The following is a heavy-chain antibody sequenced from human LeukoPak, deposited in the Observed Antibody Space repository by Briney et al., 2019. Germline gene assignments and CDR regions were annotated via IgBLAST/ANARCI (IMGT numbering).Heavy chain of an antibody. CDR2: IHSDEIRT. V-gene: IGHV3-74*01. Sequence: GGSLRLSCAASGFTFSSYWMHWVRQAQGRGLVWVSRIHSDEIRTNYADSVTDRFTISRDNAKNTVYLQMNSLRNEDTAVYYCARGIYGDPVAFDYWGQGTLVTVSS. D-gene: IGHD4/OR15-4a*01. CDR1: GFTFSSYW. J-gene: IGHJ4*02. CDR3: ARGIYGDPVAFDY.